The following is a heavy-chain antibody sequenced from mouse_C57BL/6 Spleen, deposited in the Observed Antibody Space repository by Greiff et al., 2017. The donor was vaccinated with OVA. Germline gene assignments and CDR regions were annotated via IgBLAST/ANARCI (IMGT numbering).Heavy chain of an antibody. V-gene: IGHV1-42*01. Sequence: VQLQQSGPELVKPGASVKISCKASGYSFTGYYMNWVKQSPEKSLEWIGEINPSTGGTTYNQKFKAKATLTVEKSSSKAYMQLKSLTSEDSAVYYSARSCYYGSSPFWYFDVWGTGTTVTVSS. D-gene: IGHD1-1*01. CDR1: GYSFTGYY. CDR2: INPSTGGT. J-gene: IGHJ1*03. CDR3: ARSCYYGSSPFWYFDV.